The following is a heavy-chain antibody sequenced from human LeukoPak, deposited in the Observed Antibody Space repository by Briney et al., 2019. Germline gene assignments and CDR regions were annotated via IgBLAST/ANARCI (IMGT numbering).Heavy chain of an antibody. CDR1: GFTLSSYS. CDR2: ISANDVTT. D-gene: IGHD1-26*01. CDR3: AKEPVSAGRYSYYFDY. V-gene: IGHV3-23*01. Sequence: PGGSLRLSCAASGFTLSSYSMSWVRQAPGKGLEWVSSISANDVTTYYADSVKGRFTISRDNSKNILYLQMNSLRAEDTAIYYCAKEPVSAGRYSYYFDYWGQGTLVTVSS. J-gene: IGHJ4*02.